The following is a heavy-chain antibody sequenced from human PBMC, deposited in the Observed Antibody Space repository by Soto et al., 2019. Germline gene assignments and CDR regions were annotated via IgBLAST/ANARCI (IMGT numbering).Heavy chain of an antibody. Sequence: QLLESGGGLVQPGGSLRLSCAASGFTFSDYAMTWVRQAPGKGLEWVSGIIASGTYSKYADSVNGRFTISRDNAKNTPYLQMNGLRVEDTAVYFCAKDPNGDYIGAFDFWGQGTMVTVSS. J-gene: IGHJ3*01. CDR1: GFTFSDYA. V-gene: IGHV3-23*01. CDR3: AKDPNGDYIGAFDF. D-gene: IGHD4-17*01. CDR2: IIASGTYS.